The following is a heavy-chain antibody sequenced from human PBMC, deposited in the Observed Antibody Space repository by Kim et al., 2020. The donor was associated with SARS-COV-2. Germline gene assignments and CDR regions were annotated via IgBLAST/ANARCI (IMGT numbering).Heavy chain of an antibody. CDR1: GFTFSSYA. CDR3: AKGPRITMIVVVPCAFDI. Sequence: GGSLRLSCAASGFTFSSYAMSWVRQAAGKGLEWVSAISGSGGSTYYADPVKGRFTISRDNSKNTLYLQRTSLTAEDTAVYYCAKGPRITMIVVVPCAFDIWGQGTMVTVSS. J-gene: IGHJ3*02. D-gene: IGHD3-22*01. CDR2: ISGSGGST. V-gene: IGHV3-23*01.